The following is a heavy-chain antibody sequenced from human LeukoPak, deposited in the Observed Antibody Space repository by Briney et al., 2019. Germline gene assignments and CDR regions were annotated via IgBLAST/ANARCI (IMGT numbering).Heavy chain of an antibody. CDR3: ARVSAGATYFDY. CDR1: GFIFSRFE. D-gene: IGHD1-26*01. J-gene: IGHJ4*02. V-gene: IGHV3-48*03. CDR2: ISSSGSTM. Sequence: GGSLRLSCAASGFIFSRFEMTWVRQAPGKGLEWVSYISSSGSTMYYADSLKGRITLSRDNDKNSLDLQMNSLRAEDTAIYYCARVSAGATYFDYWGQGTLVTVSS.